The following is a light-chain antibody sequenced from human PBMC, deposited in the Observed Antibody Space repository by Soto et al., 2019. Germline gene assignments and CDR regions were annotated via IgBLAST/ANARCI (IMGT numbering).Light chain of an antibody. V-gene: IGLV2-23*02. J-gene: IGLJ1*01. CDR1: SSAVGNYNL. Sequence: QSALTQPASVSGSPGQSITISCTGTSSAVGNYNLVSWYQQHPGKAPKPLIYEVSKRPSGVTDRFSGSKSGNTASLTISGLQAEDDADYYCCSYAGSSTPYVFGTGTKVTVL. CDR2: EVS. CDR3: CSYAGSSTPYV.